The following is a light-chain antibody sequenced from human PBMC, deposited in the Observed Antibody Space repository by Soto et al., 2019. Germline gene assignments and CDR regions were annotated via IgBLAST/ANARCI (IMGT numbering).Light chain of an antibody. V-gene: IGLV2-14*01. J-gene: IGLJ1*01. CDR3: SSYTSSSTLV. CDR2: VVR. Sequence: QSALTQPASVSGSPGQSITISCTGTSSDVGGYKYVSWSQQHPGKAPKLMIYVVRNRPSGVSNRFSGSKSGNTASLTISELQAEDEADYYCSSYTSSSTLVFGTGTKVTVL. CDR1: SSDVGGYKY.